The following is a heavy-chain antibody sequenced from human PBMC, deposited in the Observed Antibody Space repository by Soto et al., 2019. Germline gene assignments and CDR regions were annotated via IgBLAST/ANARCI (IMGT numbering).Heavy chain of an antibody. CDR1: GFTFRNYG. Sequence: GXLRLSCAPSGFTFRNYGMHWVLQSPGKGLEWVALISYHGSHEYYADSVKGRFTISRDNSQNTVFLQMNSLRTEDTAVYYCAKGAPTAVSGTDYWGQGTLVTVSS. V-gene: IGHV3-30*18. CDR2: ISYHGSHE. D-gene: IGHD6-19*01. CDR3: AKGAPTAVSGTDY. J-gene: IGHJ4*02.